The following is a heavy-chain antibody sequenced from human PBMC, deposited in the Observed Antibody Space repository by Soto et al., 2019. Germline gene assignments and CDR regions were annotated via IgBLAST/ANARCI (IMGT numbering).Heavy chain of an antibody. J-gene: IGHJ4*02. Sequence: QVQLVQSGAEVKKPGASVKVSCKASGYTFTSYYMHWVRQAPGQGLEWMGIINPSGGSTSYAQKFQGRVTMTRDTSTSTVYMELSSLRSEDTAVYYCAREAHPFHPSYRLDYWGQGTLVTVSS. CDR2: INPSGGST. CDR1: GYTFTSYY. CDR3: AREAHPFHPSYRLDY. D-gene: IGHD3-16*02. V-gene: IGHV1-46*01.